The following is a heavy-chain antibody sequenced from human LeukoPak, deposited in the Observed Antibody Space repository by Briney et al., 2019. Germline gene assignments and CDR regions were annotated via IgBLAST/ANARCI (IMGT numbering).Heavy chain of an antibody. CDR1: GYTFTGYY. V-gene: IGHV1-2*02. D-gene: IGHD3-9*01. CDR3: AREDDHLTAHDY. Sequence: ASVKVSCKASGYTFTGYYMHWVRQAPGQGLEWMGWINPNSGGANYAQKFQGRVTMTRDTSTRTVYLELSSLRSEDTAVYYCAREDDHLTAHDYWGQGTLVTVSS. CDR2: INPNSGGA. J-gene: IGHJ4*02.